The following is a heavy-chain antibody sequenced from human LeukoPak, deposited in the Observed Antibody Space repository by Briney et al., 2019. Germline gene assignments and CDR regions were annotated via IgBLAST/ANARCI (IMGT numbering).Heavy chain of an antibody. CDR2: INPSGGST. Sequence: ASVKVSCKASGYTFTSYYMHWVRQAPGQGLEWMGIINPSGGSTSYAQKFQGRVTMTRDTSTSTVYMELSSLRSEDTAVYYCARGRLGILGNYDYVWGSYREYYFDYWGQGTLVTVSS. D-gene: IGHD3-16*02. V-gene: IGHV1-46*01. CDR1: GYTFTSYY. CDR3: ARGRLGILGNYDYVWGSYREYYFDY. J-gene: IGHJ4*02.